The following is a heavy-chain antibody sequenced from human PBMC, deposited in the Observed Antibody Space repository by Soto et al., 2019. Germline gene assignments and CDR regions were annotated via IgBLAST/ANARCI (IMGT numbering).Heavy chain of an antibody. D-gene: IGHD3-22*01. CDR1: GGSIRSYY. CDR3: ARRLYYDSSGFEGGGMDV. Sequence: SETLSLTCTVSGGSIRSYYWSWIRQPPGKGLEWIGYIYYSGSTNYNPSLKSRVTISVDTSKNQFSLRLSSVTAADTAVYYCARRLYYDSSGFEGGGMDVWGQGTTVTVSS. CDR2: IYYSGST. V-gene: IGHV4-59*01. J-gene: IGHJ6*02.